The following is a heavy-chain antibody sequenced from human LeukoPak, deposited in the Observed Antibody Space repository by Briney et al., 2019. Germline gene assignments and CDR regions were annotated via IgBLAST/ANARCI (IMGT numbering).Heavy chain of an antibody. CDR3: ARGAGIAVASDY. CDR1: GYTFTSYG. Sequence: ASVKVSRKASGYTFTSYGINWVRQAPGQGLEWMGWINAYNGNTNYAQKLQGRVTMTTDTSTSTAYMELRSLRSDDTAVYYCARGAGIAVASDYWGQGTLVTVSS. D-gene: IGHD6-13*01. V-gene: IGHV1-18*01. CDR2: INAYNGNT. J-gene: IGHJ4*02.